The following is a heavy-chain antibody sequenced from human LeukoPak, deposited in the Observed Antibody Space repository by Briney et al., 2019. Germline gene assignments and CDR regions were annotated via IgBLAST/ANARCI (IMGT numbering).Heavy chain of an antibody. V-gene: IGHV4-30-4*07. Sequence: PSETLSLTCAVSGDSISSGGYSWSWIRQTPGKGLEWIAYIHDSGSTYNNPSLKTRLSISIDTSKNQFSLKLSSVTAADTAVYYCARISGSYLGYYFDYWGQGTLVTVSS. CDR2: IHDSGST. CDR3: ARISGSYLGYYFDY. D-gene: IGHD1-26*01. J-gene: IGHJ4*02. CDR1: GDSISSGGYS.